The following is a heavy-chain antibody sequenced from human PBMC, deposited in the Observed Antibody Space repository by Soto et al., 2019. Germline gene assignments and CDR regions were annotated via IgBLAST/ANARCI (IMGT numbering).Heavy chain of an antibody. J-gene: IGHJ3*02. Sequence: ASVNVSCRTSGYTFTGYGISWVRQAPGQGLEWMGWISAYNGNTNYAQKLQGRVTMTTDTSTSTAYMELSSLRSEDTAVYYCATDPTVAGMKAFDIWGQGTMVTVSS. CDR2: ISAYNGNT. CDR1: GYTFTGYG. V-gene: IGHV1-18*01. D-gene: IGHD6-19*01. CDR3: ATDPTVAGMKAFDI.